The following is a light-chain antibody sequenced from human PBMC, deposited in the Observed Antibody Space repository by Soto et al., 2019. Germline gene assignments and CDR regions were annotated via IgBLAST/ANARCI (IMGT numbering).Light chain of an antibody. CDR2: DVT. V-gene: IGLV2-11*01. CDR3: CSYAGTYTYV. CDR1: TSDVSDYNF. J-gene: IGLJ1*01. Sequence: QSALTQPRSVSGSPGQSVTISCTGTTSDVSDYNFVSWYQQHPGNAPKLMIYDVTKRPSGILNRFSGSKSGNTASLTISGLQAEDEADYYCCSYAGTYTYVFGTGTKVTVL.